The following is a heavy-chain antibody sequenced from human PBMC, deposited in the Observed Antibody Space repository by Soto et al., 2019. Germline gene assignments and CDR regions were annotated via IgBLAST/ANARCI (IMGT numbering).Heavy chain of an antibody. D-gene: IGHD5-12*01. CDR1: GGSLSGYY. V-gene: IGHV4-34*01. Sequence: QVQLQQWGAGLLKPSETLSLTCVVYGGSLSGYYWSWIRQPPGKGLEWIGEIKDGGLTNYSPSLKSRATISADRPKNQFSLKLYSVTAADTAVYYCARDQEGVVATHWDQGSLVTVSS. J-gene: IGHJ4*02. CDR3: ARDQEGVVATH. CDR2: IKDGGLT.